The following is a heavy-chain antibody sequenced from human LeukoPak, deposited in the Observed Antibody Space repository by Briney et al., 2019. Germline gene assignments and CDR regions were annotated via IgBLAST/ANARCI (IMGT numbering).Heavy chain of an antibody. J-gene: IGHJ5*02. CDR1: GGSISSSNW. CDR3: ARDKVSPVTPGRGWFDP. CDR2: IYHSGST. Sequence: SETLSLTCAVSGGSISSSNWWSWVRQPPGKGLEWIGEIYHSGSTNYNPSLKSRVTISVDKSKNQFSLKLSSVTAADTAVYYCARDKVSPVTPGRGWFDPWGQGTLVTVSS. D-gene: IGHD4-23*01. V-gene: IGHV4-4*02.